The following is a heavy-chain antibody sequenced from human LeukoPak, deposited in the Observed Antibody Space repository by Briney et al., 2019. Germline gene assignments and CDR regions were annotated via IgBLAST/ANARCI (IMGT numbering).Heavy chain of an antibody. V-gene: IGHV1-18*01. D-gene: IGHD6-25*01. CDR3: ARDNIAARPYYMDV. J-gene: IGHJ6*03. Sequence: ASVKVSCKASGYTFTSYGISWVRQAPGQGLEWMGWISAYNGNTNYAQKLQGRVTMTTDTSTSTAYMELRSLRSDDTAVYHCARDNIAARPYYMDVWGKGTTVTISS. CDR1: GYTFTSYG. CDR2: ISAYNGNT.